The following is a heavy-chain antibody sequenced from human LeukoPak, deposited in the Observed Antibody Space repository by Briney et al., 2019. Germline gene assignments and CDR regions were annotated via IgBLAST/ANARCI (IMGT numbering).Heavy chain of an antibody. CDR1: GFTFSSYE. V-gene: IGHV3-48*03. D-gene: IGHD2-8*01. CDR3: ARMTTGRLMVYAHAHNWFDP. Sequence: GGSLRLSCAASGFTFSSYEMNWVRQAPGKGLEWVSYISSSGSTIYYADSVKGRFTISRDNAKNSLYLQMSSLRAEDTAVYYCARMTTGRLMVYAHAHNWFDPWGQGTLVTVSS. CDR2: ISSSGSTI. J-gene: IGHJ5*02.